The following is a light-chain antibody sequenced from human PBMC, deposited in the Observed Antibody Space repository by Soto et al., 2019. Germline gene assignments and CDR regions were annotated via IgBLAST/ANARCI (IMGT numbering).Light chain of an antibody. Sequence: EVVLTQSPATLSLSPGERATLACRASQTLANYLAWYQQGPGQAPRLLIYDASNRATGIPARFSGSGSGTDLALTILSLEPEDSAVYYCQQGRASCTSGQGTTLEIK. V-gene: IGKV3-11*01. J-gene: IGKJ2*02. CDR3: QQGRASCT. CDR2: DAS. CDR1: QTLANY.